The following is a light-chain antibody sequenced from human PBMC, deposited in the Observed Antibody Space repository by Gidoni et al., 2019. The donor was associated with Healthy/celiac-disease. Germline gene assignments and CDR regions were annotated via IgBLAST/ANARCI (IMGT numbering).Light chain of an antibody. Sequence: TISCTGTSSDVGGYNYVSWYQQHPGKAPKLMIYDVSNRPSGVSNRFSGSKSGNTASLTISGLQAEDEADYYCSSYTSSSTLDVFGTGTKVTVL. CDR1: SSDVGGYNY. CDR2: DVS. V-gene: IGLV2-14*04. CDR3: SSYTSSSTLDV. J-gene: IGLJ1*01.